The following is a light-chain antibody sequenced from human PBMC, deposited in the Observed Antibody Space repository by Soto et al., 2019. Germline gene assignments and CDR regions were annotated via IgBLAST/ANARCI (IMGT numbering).Light chain of an antibody. CDR2: EVT. V-gene: IGLV2-23*02. Sequence: QSVLTQPASVSGSPGQSVTISCTRTSSDVGSFNFVSWYQQHPGRAPKVVIYEVTKRPSGVSNRFSGSKSGNTASLTIYGLQADDEADYYCCSDAGSSTYVFGTGTQLTVL. CDR1: SSDVGSFNF. CDR3: CSDAGSSTYV. J-gene: IGLJ1*01.